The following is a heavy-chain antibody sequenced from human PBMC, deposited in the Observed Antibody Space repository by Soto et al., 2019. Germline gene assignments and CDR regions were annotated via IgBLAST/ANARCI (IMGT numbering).Heavy chain of an antibody. J-gene: IGHJ4*02. CDR1: GYIFTGYH. CDR3: AREGGYCSGGTCAFDY. Sequence: QVQLVQSGAEVKKPGASMKVSCKASGYIFTGYHMHWVRQAPGQGLEWMGWINPNTGGTNFAQKFQGRVTMTRDTSISTAYMELSRLRSDDMAVYYCAREGGYCSGGTCAFDYWGQGTLVTVSS. CDR2: INPNTGGT. D-gene: IGHD2-15*01. V-gene: IGHV1-2*02.